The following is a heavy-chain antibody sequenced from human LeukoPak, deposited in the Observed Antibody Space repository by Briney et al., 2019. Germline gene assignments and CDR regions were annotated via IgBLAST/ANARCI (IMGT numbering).Heavy chain of an antibody. CDR3: GKKNQGNLDY. D-gene: IGHD1-14*01. V-gene: IGHV3-23*01. J-gene: IGHJ4*02. CDR1: GFTFSNYA. Sequence: GGSLRLSCAASGFTFSNYAMSWVRQAPGKGLEWVSGISGSGDSTYYGDSVKGRFTISRDNSKNTLYLQMNSLRAEDTAVYYWGKKNQGNLDYGARGPRVTVSS. CDR2: ISGSGDST.